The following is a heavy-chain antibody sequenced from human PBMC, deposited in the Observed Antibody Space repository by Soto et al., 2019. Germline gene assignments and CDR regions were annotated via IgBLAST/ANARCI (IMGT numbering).Heavy chain of an antibody. CDR1: GGSISSYY. CDR2: IYYSGST. J-gene: IGHJ6*02. CDR3: ARAGVGATYGMDV. Sequence: SETLSLTCTVSGGSISSYYWSWIRQPPGKGLEWIGYIYYSGSTNYNPSLKSRVTISVDTSKNQFSLKLSSVTAADTAVYYCARAGVGATYGMDVWGQGTTVTV. D-gene: IGHD1-26*01. V-gene: IGHV4-59*01.